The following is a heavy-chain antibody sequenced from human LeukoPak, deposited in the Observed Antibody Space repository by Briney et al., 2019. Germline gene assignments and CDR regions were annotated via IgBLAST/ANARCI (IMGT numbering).Heavy chain of an antibody. V-gene: IGHV1-2*02. Sequence: ASVKVSCKASGYTFTGYYMHWVRQATGQGLEWMGWINPNSGGTNYAQKFQGRVTMTRDTSISTAYMELSRLRSDDTAVYYCARETFYGSGSYYTRQNWFDPWGQGTLVTVSS. CDR3: ARETFYGSGSYYTRQNWFDP. CDR2: INPNSGGT. CDR1: GYTFTGYY. J-gene: IGHJ5*02. D-gene: IGHD3-10*01.